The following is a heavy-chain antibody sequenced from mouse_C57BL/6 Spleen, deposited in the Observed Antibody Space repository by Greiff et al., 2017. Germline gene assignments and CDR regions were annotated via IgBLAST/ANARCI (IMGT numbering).Heavy chain of an antibody. CDR3: ARKGKSFDY. V-gene: IGHV2-2*01. CDR2: IWSGGST. Sequence: QVQLKQSGPGLVQPSQSLSITCTVSGFSLTSYGVHWVRQSPGKGLEWLGVIWSGGSTDYNAALISRRSISKDNSKSQVFFKMNSLQADDTAIYYCARKGKSFDYWGQGTTLTVSS. J-gene: IGHJ2*01. CDR1: GFSLTSYG.